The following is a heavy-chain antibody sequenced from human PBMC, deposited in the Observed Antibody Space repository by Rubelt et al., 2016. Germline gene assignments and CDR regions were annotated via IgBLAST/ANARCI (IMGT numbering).Heavy chain of an antibody. CDR1: GFIFSRYA. J-gene: IGHJ4*02. CDR2: ISVSSSNI. Sequence: EVQLVESGGGLVQPGGSLRLSCAASGFIFSRYAMNWVRQAPGKGLEWISYISVSSSNIHYADSVKGRFTVSRDNAKNSLYLQMNSLRAEDTAVYYCAGDRSYGRTLVYYFDYWGLGTLVTVSS. D-gene: IGHD4-17*01. V-gene: IGHV3-48*04. CDR3: AGDRSYGRTLVYYFDY.